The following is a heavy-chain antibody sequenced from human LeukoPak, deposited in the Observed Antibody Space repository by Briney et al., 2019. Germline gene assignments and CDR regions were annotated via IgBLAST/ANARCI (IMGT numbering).Heavy chain of an antibody. CDR1: GGSFSGYY. D-gene: IGHD3-9*01. V-gene: IGHV4-34*01. CDR2: INHSGST. CDR3: ARVPLRYFDWLLVRDAFDI. J-gene: IGHJ3*02. Sequence: SETLSLTCAVYGGSFSGYYWSWVRQPPGKGLEWIGEINHSGSTNYNPSLKRRVTISVDTSKNQFSLKLSSVTAADTAVYYCARVPLRYFDWLLVRDAFDIWGQGTMVTVSS.